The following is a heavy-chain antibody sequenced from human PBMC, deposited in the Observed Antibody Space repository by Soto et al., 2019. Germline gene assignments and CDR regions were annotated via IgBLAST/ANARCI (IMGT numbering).Heavy chain of an antibody. V-gene: IGHV3-49*02. CDR2: IRSKDYGGTT. CDR3: TREIPYFDS. CDR1: GFTFGYFS. Sequence: SLRLSCATSGFTFGYFSISWVRQAPGRGLEWVGFIRSKDYGGTTEYAASVKGRFAISRDDSTGIAYLQMNSLKIEDTAVYYCTREIPYFDSWGQGTLVTVS. J-gene: IGHJ4*02.